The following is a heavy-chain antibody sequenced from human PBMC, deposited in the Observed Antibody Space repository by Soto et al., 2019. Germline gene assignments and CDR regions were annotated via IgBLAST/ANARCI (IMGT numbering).Heavy chain of an antibody. CDR1: GFTFGSYA. CDR2: LGGNGFTT. CDR3: AKALRPSLNFFYYMDV. Sequence: EVQLLESGGGLVQPGGSLRLSCVVSGFTFGSYAVSWVRQAPEKGPEWVAILGGNGFTTYYADSGKGRFTISGDKSTSTLFLQLNSLRADDTGVYYCAKALRPSLNFFYYMDVWGRGTAVTVSS. D-gene: IGHD2-2*01. V-gene: IGHV3-23*01. J-gene: IGHJ6*03.